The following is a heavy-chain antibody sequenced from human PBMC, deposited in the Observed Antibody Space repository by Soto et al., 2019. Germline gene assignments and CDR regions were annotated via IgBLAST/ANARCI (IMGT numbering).Heavy chain of an antibody. CDR3: ARRPRQQPTENWFDP. CDR1: GGTFSSYA. D-gene: IGHD6-13*01. Sequence: GASVKVSCKASGGTFSSYAISWVRQAPGQGLEWMGGIIPIFGTANYAQKFQGRVTITADESTSTAYMELSSLRSEDTAVYYCARRPRQQPTENWFDPWGQGTLVTVSS. V-gene: IGHV1-69*13. J-gene: IGHJ5*02. CDR2: IIPIFGTA.